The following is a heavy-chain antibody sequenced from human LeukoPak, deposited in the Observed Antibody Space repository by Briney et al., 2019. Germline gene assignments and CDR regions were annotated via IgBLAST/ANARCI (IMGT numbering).Heavy chain of an antibody. CDR1: GGSISSGGYY. J-gene: IGHJ4*02. CDR3: ARSARSSPYYFDY. Sequence: SETLSLTCTVSGGSISSGGYYWSWIRQPPGKGLEWIGYIYYSGSTNYNPSLKSRVTISVDTSKNQFSLKLSSVTAADTAVYYCARSARSSPYYFDYWGQGTLVTVSS. V-gene: IGHV4-61*08. D-gene: IGHD2-2*01. CDR2: IYYSGST.